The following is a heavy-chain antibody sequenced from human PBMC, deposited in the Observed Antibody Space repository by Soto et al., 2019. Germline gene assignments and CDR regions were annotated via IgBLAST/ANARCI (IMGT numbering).Heavy chain of an antibody. J-gene: IGHJ4*02. CDR1: GGSISSSSYY. V-gene: IGHV4-39*01. D-gene: IGHD6-13*01. Sequence: QLQLQESGPGLVKPSETLSLTCTVSGGSISSSSYYWGWIRQPPGKGLEWIGSIYYSGSTYYNPSLKSRVTISVDTSKNQFSLKLSSVTAADTAVYYCATGIAAAGIFDYWGQGTLVTVSS. CDR2: IYYSGST. CDR3: ATGIAAAGIFDY.